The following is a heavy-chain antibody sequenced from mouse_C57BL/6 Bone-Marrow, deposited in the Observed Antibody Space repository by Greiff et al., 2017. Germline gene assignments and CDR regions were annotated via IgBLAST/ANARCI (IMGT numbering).Heavy chain of an antibody. V-gene: IGHV3-8*01. CDR2: ISYSGST. CDR1: GYSITSDY. J-gene: IGHJ1*03. D-gene: IGHD2-5*01. CDR3: ARRNYSNSLGDWYFDV. Sequence: VQLKESGPGLAKPSQTLSLTCSVTGYSITSDYWNWIRKFPGNKLEYMGYISYSGSTYYNPPLKSRISITRETTKNQYYLPLNSVTTEDTATYYCARRNYSNSLGDWYFDVWGTGTTVTVSS.